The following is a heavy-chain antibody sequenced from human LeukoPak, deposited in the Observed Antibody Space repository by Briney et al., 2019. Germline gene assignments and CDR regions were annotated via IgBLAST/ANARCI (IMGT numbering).Heavy chain of an antibody. J-gene: IGHJ4*02. CDR1: GFTVSSNY. CDR3: ASQARKGQYFDY. Sequence: GRSLRLSCAASGFTVSSNYMSWVRQAPGKGLEWVSVIYSGGSTYYADSVKGRFTISRDNSKNTLYLQMNSLRAEDTAVYYCASQARKGQYFDYWGQGTLVTVSS. V-gene: IGHV3-66*04. CDR2: IYSGGST.